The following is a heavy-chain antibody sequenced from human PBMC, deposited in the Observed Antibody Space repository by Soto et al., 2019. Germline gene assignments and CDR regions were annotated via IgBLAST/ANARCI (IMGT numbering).Heavy chain of an antibody. Sequence: QVHLVQSGAEVKKPGASVKVSCKGSGYGFTTYGITWVRQAPGQGLEWMAWISAHNGNTDYAQNLKGRVTVTRDTSTRTAYMELRSLRSDDTAVYYCARGRYGDYWGQGALVTVSS. CDR3: ARGRYGDY. CDR1: GYGFTTYG. V-gene: IGHV1-18*01. CDR2: ISAHNGNT. J-gene: IGHJ4*02. D-gene: IGHD1-1*01.